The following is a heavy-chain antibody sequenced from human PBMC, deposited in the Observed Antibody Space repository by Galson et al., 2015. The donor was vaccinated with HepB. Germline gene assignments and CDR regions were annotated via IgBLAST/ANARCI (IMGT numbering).Heavy chain of an antibody. D-gene: IGHD2/OR15-2a*01. V-gene: IGHV4-39*07. CDR2: VSHTGTT. J-gene: IGHJ4*02. Sequence: ETLSLTCSVSGGSISTTSFYWTWVRQPPGKGLEFIGSVSHTGTTYYNPSLRSRVTMSSDTSNNQFSLKLTSVTAADTAVYFCARKTRGASIYFDYWGQGTLVTVSS. CDR3: ARKTRGASIYFDY. CDR1: GGSISTTSFY.